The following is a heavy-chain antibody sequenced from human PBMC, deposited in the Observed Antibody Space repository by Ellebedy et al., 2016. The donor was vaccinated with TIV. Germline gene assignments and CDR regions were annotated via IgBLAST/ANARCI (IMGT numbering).Heavy chain of an antibody. D-gene: IGHD2-15*01. Sequence: PGGSLRLSCVASGFSFSTHYMTWVRQAPGKGLEWLAKINPDGSGAGYVDAVNGRFTLSRDNTKNSLYLQMNSLRDEDTAVYYCAKEEWWRFDYWGQGTVVTVSS. CDR3: AKEEWWRFDY. CDR1: GFSFSTHY. J-gene: IGHJ4*02. CDR2: INPDGSGA. V-gene: IGHV3-7*04.